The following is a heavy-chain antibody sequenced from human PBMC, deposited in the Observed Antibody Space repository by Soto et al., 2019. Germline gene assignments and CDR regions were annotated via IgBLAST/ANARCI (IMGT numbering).Heavy chain of an antibody. J-gene: IGHJ4*02. CDR1: GGSISSSSYY. V-gene: IGHV4-39*01. CDR2: IYYSGST. CDR3: ARRRYRDSSSWSFDY. D-gene: IGHD6-13*01. Sequence: QLQLQESGPGLVKPSETLSLTCTVSGGSISSSSYYWGWIRQPPGKGLEWIGSIYYSGSTYYNPSLKSRVTISVDTSKNQVSLKLSSVTAADTAVYYCARRRYRDSSSWSFDYWGQGTLVTVSS.